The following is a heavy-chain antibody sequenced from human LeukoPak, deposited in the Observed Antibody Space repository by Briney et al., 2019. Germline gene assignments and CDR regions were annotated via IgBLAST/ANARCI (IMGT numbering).Heavy chain of an antibody. D-gene: IGHD6-6*01. CDR3: ARGDSSSFNYYHYYYMDV. V-gene: IGHV1-69*05. Sequence: ASVKVSCKASGGTFSSYAISWVRQAPGQGLEWMGGIIPIFGTANYAQKFQGRVTITTDESTSTAYMELSSLRSEDTAVYYCARGDSSSFNYYHYYYMDVWGKGTTVTVSS. CDR1: GGTFSSYA. CDR2: IIPIFGTA. J-gene: IGHJ6*03.